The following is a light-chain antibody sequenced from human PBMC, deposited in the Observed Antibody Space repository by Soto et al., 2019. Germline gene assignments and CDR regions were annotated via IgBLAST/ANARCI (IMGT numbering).Light chain of an antibody. V-gene: IGLV2-11*01. CDR1: SSNVAIYNY. J-gene: IGLJ1*01. CDR3: RSYAGSYTFARNV. Sequence: QSALTQPRSVSGSPGQSVTISCTGTSSNVAIYNYISWYQQHPGEAPKLMIHDVSERPSGVPDRFSGSKSGNTASLTISGLQAEDEADYYCRSYAGSYTFARNVFGTGTKVTVL. CDR2: DVS.